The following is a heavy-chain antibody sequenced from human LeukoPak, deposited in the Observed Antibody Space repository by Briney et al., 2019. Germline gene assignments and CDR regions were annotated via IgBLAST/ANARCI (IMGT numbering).Heavy chain of an antibody. J-gene: IGHJ4*02. CDR2: ISYDGNNK. Sequence: PGGSLRLSCAASGFTFSNYGTHWVRQAPGKGLEWVALISYDGNNKYYSDSMKGRFTISRDNSKNTLYLQMNSLRAEDTAVYYCAKDIDYGGANWGQGTLVIVSS. D-gene: IGHD4-23*01. CDR1: GFTFSNYG. CDR3: AKDIDYGGAN. V-gene: IGHV3-30*18.